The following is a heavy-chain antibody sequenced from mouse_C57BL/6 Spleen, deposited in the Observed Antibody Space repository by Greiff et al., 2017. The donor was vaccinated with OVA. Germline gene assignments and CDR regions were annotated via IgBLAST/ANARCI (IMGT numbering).Heavy chain of an antibody. CDR3: ARSPYYYGSSLYYFDY. J-gene: IGHJ2*01. CDR1: GYTFTSYW. CDR2: IDPSDSYT. Sequence: QVQLQQPGAELVRPGTSVKLSCKASGYTFTSYWMHWVKQRPGQGLEWIGVIDPSDSYTNYNQKFKGKATLTVATSSSTAYMQLSSLTSEDSAVYYCARSPYYYGSSLYYFDYWGQGTTLTVSS. V-gene: IGHV1-59*01. D-gene: IGHD1-1*01.